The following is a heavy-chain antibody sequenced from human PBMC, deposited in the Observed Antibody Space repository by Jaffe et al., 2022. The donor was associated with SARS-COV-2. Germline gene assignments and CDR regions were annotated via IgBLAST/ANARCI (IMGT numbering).Heavy chain of an antibody. D-gene: IGHD3-22*01. CDR1: GFTFSNYA. CDR2: ISFDGSNK. CDR3: ARAIGLYYFDY. Sequence: QVQLVESGGGVVQPGGSLRLSCAASGFTFSNYAMHWVRQAPGKGLEWVALISFDGSNKYYTDSVKGRFTISRGNSENTLYLQMNSLRAEDTAVYYCARAIGLYYFDYWGQGTLVTVSS. J-gene: IGHJ4*02. V-gene: IGHV3-30-3*01.